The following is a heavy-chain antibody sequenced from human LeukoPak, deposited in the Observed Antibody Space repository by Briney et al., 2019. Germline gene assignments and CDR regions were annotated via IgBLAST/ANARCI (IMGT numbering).Heavy chain of an antibody. CDR2: IKQGGSEI. Sequence: GGSLRLSCSASGFTFSRFWMSWVRQAPGKGLEYVALIKQGGSEIFHMDSVKGRFTISRDDATNSLYLQMNSLRVEDTALYYWARDRESESDSEGDYWGQGTLVTVAS. CDR1: GFTFSRFW. V-gene: IGHV3-7*01. CDR3: ARDRESESDSEGDY. J-gene: IGHJ4*02. D-gene: IGHD4-11*01.